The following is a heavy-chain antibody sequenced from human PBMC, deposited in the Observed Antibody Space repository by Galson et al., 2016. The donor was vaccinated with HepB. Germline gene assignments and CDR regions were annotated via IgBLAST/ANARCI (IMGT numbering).Heavy chain of an antibody. CDR1: GASITNSNYY. CDR2: IYYSGAS. J-gene: IGHJ4*02. D-gene: IGHD3-16*01. V-gene: IGHV4-39*07. CDR3: ASGSNYDHFDY. Sequence: SETLSLTCTVSGASITNSNYYWGWIRQPPGKGPEWIGTIYYSGASYYNPSLKTRVTVSDTAKDQFSLKATSVTTADTAVYFCASGSNYDHFDYWGQGTLVTVSS.